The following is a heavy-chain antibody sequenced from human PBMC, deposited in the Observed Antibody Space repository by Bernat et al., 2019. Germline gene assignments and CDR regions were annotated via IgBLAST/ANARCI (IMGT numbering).Heavy chain of an antibody. Sequence: QVQLVQSGAEVKKPGSSVNVSCKASGGTFSSYTIRWVRQAPGQGLEWMGRIIPILGIANYAQKFQGRVTITADKSTSTAYMELSSLRTEDTAVYYCARDLGGNTFDYWGQGTLVTVSS. J-gene: IGHJ4*02. D-gene: IGHD5-18*01. V-gene: IGHV1-69*08. CDR1: GGTFSSYT. CDR2: IIPILGIA. CDR3: ARDLGGNTFDY.